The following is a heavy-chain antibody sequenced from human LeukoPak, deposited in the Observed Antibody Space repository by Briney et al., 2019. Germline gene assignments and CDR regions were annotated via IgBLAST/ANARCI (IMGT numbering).Heavy chain of an antibody. CDR3: AKGTQEDTYYYDSSGSPTD. D-gene: IGHD3-22*01. Sequence: GGSLRLSCAASGFTFDDYAMHWVRQAPGKGLEWVSGISWNSGSIGYADSVKGRFTISRDNAKNSLYLQMNSLRAEDTALYYCAKGTQEDTYYYDSSGSPTDWGRGTLVTVSS. CDR2: ISWNSGSI. J-gene: IGHJ4*02. CDR1: GFTFDDYA. V-gene: IGHV3-9*01.